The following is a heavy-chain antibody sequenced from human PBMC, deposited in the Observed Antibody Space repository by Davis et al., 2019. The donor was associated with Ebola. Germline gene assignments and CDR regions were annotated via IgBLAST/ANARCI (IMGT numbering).Heavy chain of an antibody. J-gene: IGHJ1*01. CDR2: IYSGGST. Sequence: GESLKISCAASGFTFSSYAMSWVRQAPGKGLEWVSVIYSGGSTYYADSVKGRFTISRDNSKNTLYLQMNSLRAEDTAVYYCARGEYYYDSSGYYDTEYFQHWGQGTLVTVSS. V-gene: IGHV3-53*01. CDR1: GFTFSSYA. D-gene: IGHD3-22*01. CDR3: ARGEYYYDSSGYYDTEYFQH.